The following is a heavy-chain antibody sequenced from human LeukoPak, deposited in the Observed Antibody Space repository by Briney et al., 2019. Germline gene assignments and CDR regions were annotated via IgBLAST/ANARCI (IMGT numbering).Heavy chain of an antibody. CDR3: ARDRGHYDSSGYLFDY. D-gene: IGHD3-22*01. Sequence: SETLSLTCTVSGGSISSYYWSWIRQPAGKGLEWIGRLYTSGSTNYNPSLKSRVTMSIDTSKNQFSLKLSSVTAADTAVYYCARDRGHYDSSGYLFDYWGQGTLVTVSS. CDR2: LYTSGST. CDR1: GGSISSYY. V-gene: IGHV4-4*07. J-gene: IGHJ4*02.